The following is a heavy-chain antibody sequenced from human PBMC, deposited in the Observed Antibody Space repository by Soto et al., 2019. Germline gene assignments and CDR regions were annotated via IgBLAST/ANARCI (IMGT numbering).Heavy chain of an antibody. V-gene: IGHV4-30-2*01. J-gene: IGHJ4*01. CDR3: AREMSCYFDS. Sequence: QVQMQEYGSGLVKPSQTLVLTCTVSGDSISRDGSYWSWLRQPPGKGLEWIGYIYHSGTTYYNPSLKSRVTTSVDKSKNQCSLSLASVTAADTAVYYCAREMSCYFDSWGHGTLVTVSS. CDR1: GDSISRDGSY. CDR2: IYHSGTT.